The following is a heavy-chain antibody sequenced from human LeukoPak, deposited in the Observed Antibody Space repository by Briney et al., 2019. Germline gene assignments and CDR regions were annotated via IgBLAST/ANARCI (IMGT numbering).Heavy chain of an antibody. J-gene: IGHJ4*02. V-gene: IGHV1-2*06. CDR2: INPNSGGT. D-gene: IGHD1-26*01. Sequence: GASVKVSCKASGYTFTADYMHWVRQAPGQGLEWMGRINPNSGGTNYAQKFQGGVIMTRDTSISTAYMELSRLRSDDTAVYYCARDYSDLAIDYWGQGTLVTVSS. CDR1: GYTFTADY. CDR3: ARDYSDLAIDY.